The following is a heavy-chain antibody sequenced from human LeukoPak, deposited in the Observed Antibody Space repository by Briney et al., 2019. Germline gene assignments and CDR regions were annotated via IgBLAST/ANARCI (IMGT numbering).Heavy chain of an antibody. J-gene: IGHJ5*02. V-gene: IGHV3-33*08. D-gene: IGHD4-17*01. Sequence: GGSLRLSCAASGFIFSTYSINWVRQAPGKGLEWVAVIWSDGSNKYYADSVKGRFTISRDNSKNTLYLQMNSLRAEDTAVYYCARDHGDYRFDPWGQGTLVTVSS. CDR2: IWSDGSNK. CDR1: GFIFSTYS. CDR3: ARDHGDYRFDP.